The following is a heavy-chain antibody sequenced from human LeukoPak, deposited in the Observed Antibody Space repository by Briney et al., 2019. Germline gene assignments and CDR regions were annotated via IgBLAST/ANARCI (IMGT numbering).Heavy chain of an antibody. J-gene: IGHJ6*02. V-gene: IGHV1-2*02. CDR2: INPYSGGR. D-gene: IGHD3-10*01. CDR1: GSSFTVYY. Sequence: ASVKVSCKAAGSSFTVYYMHMVRQAPGPGLEWRGGINPYSGGRNYAQNFQGRVAITRDTSISTAYMELSRLRSDDTAVFYCARGLTGSGTYHYYSSYDMDVWGQGTTVTVSS. CDR3: ARGLTGSGTYHYYSSYDMDV.